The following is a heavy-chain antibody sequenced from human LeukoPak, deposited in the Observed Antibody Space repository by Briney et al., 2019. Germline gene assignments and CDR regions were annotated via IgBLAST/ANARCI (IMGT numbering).Heavy chain of an antibody. CDR3: ARTSTRRINYYGSGSYYNDTYGMDV. V-gene: IGHV1-69*04. J-gene: IGHJ6*02. CDR2: IIPILGIA. D-gene: IGHD3-10*01. CDR1: GGTFSSYA. Sequence: ASVKVSCKASGGTFSSYAISWVRQAPGQGLEWMGRIIPILGIANYAQKFQGRVTITADKSTSTAYMELSSLRSEDTAVYYCARTSTRRINYYGSGSYYNDTYGMDVWGQGTTVTVSS.